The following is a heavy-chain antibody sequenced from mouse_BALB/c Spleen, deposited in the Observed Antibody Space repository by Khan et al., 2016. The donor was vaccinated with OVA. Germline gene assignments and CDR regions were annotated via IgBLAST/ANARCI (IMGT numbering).Heavy chain of an antibody. V-gene: IGHV5-6*01. Sequence: EVKVVESGGDLVKPGGSLRLSCAASGFTFSAYGMAWVRQAPDKRLEWVATINSDGGYTYYPDTVKGRFTISRNNAENTLSLQMSSLKSEDTAIXYCASHLTGSFAYWGQGTLVTVSA. CDR3: ASHLTGSFAY. D-gene: IGHD4-1*01. CDR1: GFTFSAYG. CDR2: INSDGGYT. J-gene: IGHJ3*01.